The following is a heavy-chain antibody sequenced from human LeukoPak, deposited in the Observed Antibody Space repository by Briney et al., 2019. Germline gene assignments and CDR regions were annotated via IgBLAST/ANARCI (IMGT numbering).Heavy chain of an antibody. V-gene: IGHV3-7*01. CDR2: INQDGGEK. CDR3: ARVSVAGRGLDY. CDR1: AFTLRSYW. D-gene: IGHD6-13*01. Sequence: PGGSLRLSRAASAFTLRSYWMTWVPQAPGEGLEWVAHINQDGGEKYYVDSMKSRFTISRDNAKNSLYLQMNSLTAKDTAVYYCARVSVAGRGLDYWGQGTLVTVSS. J-gene: IGHJ4*02.